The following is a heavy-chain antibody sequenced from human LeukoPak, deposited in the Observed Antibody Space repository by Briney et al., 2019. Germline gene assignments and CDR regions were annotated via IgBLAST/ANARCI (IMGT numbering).Heavy chain of an antibody. D-gene: IGHD3-9*01. Sequence: PSETLSLTCTVSGGSISSYYWGWIRQPPGKGLEWIGSIYYSGSTYYNPSLKSRVTISVDTSKNQFSLKLSSVTAADTAVYYCASPMGRDYDILTGYSQTFDYWGQGTLVTVSS. CDR3: ASPMGRDYDILTGYSQTFDY. V-gene: IGHV4-39*01. J-gene: IGHJ4*02. CDR1: GGSISSYY. CDR2: IYYSGST.